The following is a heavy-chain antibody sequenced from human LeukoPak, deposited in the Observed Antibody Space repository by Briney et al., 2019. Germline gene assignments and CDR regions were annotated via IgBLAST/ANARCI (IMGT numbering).Heavy chain of an antibody. D-gene: IGHD6-19*01. CDR1: GFTFNGYW. CDR2: IKQDGSEK. CDR3: ARDLGYSFGWYSLIY. V-gene: IGHV3-7*01. J-gene: IGHJ4*02. Sequence: SGGSLRLSCAASGFTFNGYWMSWVRQAPGKGLEWVANIKQDGSEKYYVDSVRGRLTISRDNAENSLFLQMNSLRAEDTAVYYCARDLGYSFGWYSLIYWGQGTLVTVSS.